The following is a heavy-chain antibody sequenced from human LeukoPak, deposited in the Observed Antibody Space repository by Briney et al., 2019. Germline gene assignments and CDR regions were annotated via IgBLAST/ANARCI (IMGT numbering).Heavy chain of an antibody. CDR3: AKNGDRGAYCSGGSCYPYYYYYIDV. CDR1: GFAVSAAY. V-gene: IGHV3-23*01. CDR2: ISATGGTT. J-gene: IGHJ6*03. D-gene: IGHD2-15*01. Sequence: GGSLRLSCEASGFAVSAAYMSWVRQAPGKGLEWVSAISATGGTTYYADSVKGRFTISRDNSKNTLYLQMNSLRAEDTAIYYCAKNGDRGAYCSGGSCYPYYYYYIDVWGKGTTVTISS.